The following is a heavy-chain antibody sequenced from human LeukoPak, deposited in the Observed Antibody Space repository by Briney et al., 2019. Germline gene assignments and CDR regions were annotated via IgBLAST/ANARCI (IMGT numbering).Heavy chain of an antibody. Sequence: SETLSLTCAVSGGSIMTTNWWSWVRQPPGKGLEWIGEVHLRGATNYNPSLESRVSMSIDTSKNQMSLKLTSVTAADTAIYFCTRESGAFSPFGFWGQGTLVTVSS. V-gene: IGHV4-4*02. CDR2: VHLRGAT. D-gene: IGHD1-26*01. J-gene: IGHJ4*02. CDR3: TRESGAFSPFGF. CDR1: GGSIMTTNW.